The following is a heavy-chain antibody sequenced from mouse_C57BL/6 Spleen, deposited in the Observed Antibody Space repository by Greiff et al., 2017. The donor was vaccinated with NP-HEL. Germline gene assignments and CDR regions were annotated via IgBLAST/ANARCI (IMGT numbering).Heavy chain of an antibody. CDR1: GFNIKDDY. V-gene: IGHV14-4*01. CDR2: IDPENGDT. Sequence: VQLQQSGAELVRPGASVKLSCTASGFNIKDDYMHWVKQRPEQGLEWIGWIDPENGDTEYASKFQGKATITADTSSNTAYLQLSSLTSEDTAVYYCTHKGDGYYGYFDYWGQGTTLTVSS. CDR3: THKGDGYYGYFDY. J-gene: IGHJ2*01. D-gene: IGHD2-3*01.